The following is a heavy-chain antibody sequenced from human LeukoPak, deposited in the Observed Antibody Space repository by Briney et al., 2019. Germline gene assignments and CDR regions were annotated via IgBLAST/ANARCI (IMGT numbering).Heavy chain of an antibody. V-gene: IGHV4-4*02. D-gene: IGHD2-15*01. CDR3: AREKSGLGAFDI. J-gene: IGHJ3*02. CDR2: IYHSGST. Sequence: SETLSLTCAVSGASISSNNWWWSWVRQPPGKGLEWIGEIYHSGSTNYNPSLKSRATMSVDKSKNQFSLKLSSVTAADTAVYYCAREKSGLGAFDIWGQGTMVTVSS. CDR1: GASISSNNW.